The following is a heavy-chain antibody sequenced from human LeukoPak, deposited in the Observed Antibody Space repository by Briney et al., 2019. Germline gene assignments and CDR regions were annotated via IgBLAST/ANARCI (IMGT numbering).Heavy chain of an antibody. V-gene: IGHV3-66*01. D-gene: IGHD1-26*01. CDR1: GFTFSSYG. J-gene: IGHJ4*02. CDR3: AREGATRGIDY. CDR2: IYSGGST. Sequence: PGGSLRLSCAASGFTFSSYGMSWVRQAPGKGLEWVSVIYSGGSTYYADSVKGRFTISRDNSKNTLYLQMNSLRAEDTAVYYCAREGATRGIDYWGQGTLVTVSS.